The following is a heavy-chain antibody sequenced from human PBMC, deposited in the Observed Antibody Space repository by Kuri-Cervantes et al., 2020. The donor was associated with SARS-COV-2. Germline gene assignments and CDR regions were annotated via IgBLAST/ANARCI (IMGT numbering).Heavy chain of an antibody. Sequence: GGSLRLSCAASGFTFSRYAMRWVRQAPGKGLEWVSYISSSSSTIYYADSVKGRFTISRDNAKNSLYLQMNSLRAEDTAVYYCARDGPLQGPGTAYWGQGTLVTVSS. CDR1: GFTFSRYA. D-gene: IGHD2-21*02. V-gene: IGHV3-48*01. CDR3: ARDGPLQGPGTAY. J-gene: IGHJ4*02. CDR2: ISSSSSTI.